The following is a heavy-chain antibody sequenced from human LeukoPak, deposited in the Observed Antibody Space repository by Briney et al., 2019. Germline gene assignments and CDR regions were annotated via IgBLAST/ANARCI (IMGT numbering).Heavy chain of an antibody. Sequence: GGSLRLSCAASGFTFSDYYMSWIRQAPGKGLEWVSCISSSGSTIYYADSVKGRFTISRDNAKNSLYLQMNSLRAEDTAVYYCASQYYYDSSGYYFDYWGQGTLVTVSS. CDR1: GFTFSDYY. CDR2: ISSSGSTI. CDR3: ASQYYYDSSGYYFDY. D-gene: IGHD3-22*01. V-gene: IGHV3-11*04. J-gene: IGHJ4*02.